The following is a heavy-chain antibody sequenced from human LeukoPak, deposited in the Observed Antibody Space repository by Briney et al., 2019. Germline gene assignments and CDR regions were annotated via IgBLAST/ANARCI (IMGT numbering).Heavy chain of an antibody. V-gene: IGHV3-23*01. CDR3: AKDPNYSPFDY. CDR1: GFTFSTYA. CDR2: ISGSGDST. J-gene: IGHJ4*02. Sequence: QSGGSLRLSCAASGFTFSTYAMSWVRQGPGKGLEWVSTISGSGDSTYYADSVKGRFTISRDNSKNTLYLQMNSLRAEDTAVYYCAKDPNYSPFDYWGQGTLVTVSS. D-gene: IGHD1-7*01.